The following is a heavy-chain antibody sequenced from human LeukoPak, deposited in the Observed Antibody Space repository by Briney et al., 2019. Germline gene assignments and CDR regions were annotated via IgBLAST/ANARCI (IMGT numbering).Heavy chain of an antibody. J-gene: IGHJ5*02. V-gene: IGHV3-74*01. D-gene: IGHD5-24*01. CDR2: INSDGSST. CDR1: GLTGSHNY. CDR3: ARGDGYNFNWFDP. Sequence: HPGGSLRLSCAASGLTGSHNYVSWVRQAPGKGLVWVSRINSDGSSTSYADSVKGRFTISRDNAKNTLYLQMNSLRAEDTAVYYCARGDGYNFNWFDPWGQGTLVTVSS.